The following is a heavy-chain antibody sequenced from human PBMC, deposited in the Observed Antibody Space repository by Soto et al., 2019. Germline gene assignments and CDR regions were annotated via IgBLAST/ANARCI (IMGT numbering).Heavy chain of an antibody. V-gene: IGHV4-59*01. CDR2: IFYSGST. D-gene: IGHD6-13*01. Sequence: QVQLQESGPGPVKPSETLSLTCTVSGGSISRYYWSWIRQPPGKGLGWIGYIFYSGSTNYNPSLKRGLTIAEDTSKNQFSLKLSSVTAADTAVYYCARGFSSSWYWFDPWGQGTLVTVSS. CDR1: GGSISRYY. CDR3: ARGFSSSWYWFDP. J-gene: IGHJ5*02.